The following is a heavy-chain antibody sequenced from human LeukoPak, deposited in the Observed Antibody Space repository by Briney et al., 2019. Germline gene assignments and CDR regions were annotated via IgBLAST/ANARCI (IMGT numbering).Heavy chain of an antibody. CDR2: ISHSGST. J-gene: IGHJ4*02. CDR3: ARDLRPRHCTTNCYTFDY. V-gene: IGHV4-38-2*02. CDR1: GYSISSGYY. Sequence: PSETLSLTCTVSGYSISSGYYWGWIRQPPGKGLEWIGSISHSGSTYYKPSLKSRVTISVDTSKNQFSLKLRSVTAADTAVYYCARDLRPRHCTTNCYTFDYWGQGTLVTVSS. D-gene: IGHD2-8*01.